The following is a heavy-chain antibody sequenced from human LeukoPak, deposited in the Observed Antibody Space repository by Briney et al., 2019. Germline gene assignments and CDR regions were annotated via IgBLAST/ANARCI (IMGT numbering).Heavy chain of an antibody. D-gene: IGHD2-21*02. V-gene: IGHV4-38-2*02. J-gene: IGHJ1*01. CDR3: ARFVVVTAISQYFQH. CDR2: IYHSGST. Sequence: PSETLSLTCSVSGYSINSGHYWGWIRQPPGKGLEWIGEIYHSGSTNYNPSLKSRVTISVDKSKNQFSLKLSSVTAADTAVYYCARFVVVTAISQYFQHWGQGTLVTVSS. CDR1: GYSINSGHY.